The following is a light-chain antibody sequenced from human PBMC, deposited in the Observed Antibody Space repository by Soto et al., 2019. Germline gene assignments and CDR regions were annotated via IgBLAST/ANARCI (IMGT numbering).Light chain of an antibody. J-gene: IGLJ1*01. CDR1: SSDVGAYNY. Sequence: QSALTQPPSASGSPGQSVTISCTVTSSDVGAYNYVSWYQQLPGKAPKLIIYEVSKRPSGVPDRFSGSKSGNTASLTVSGLQAEDEADYYCTSYAGTYSFFYVFGTGTKLTVL. CDR2: EVS. CDR3: TSYAGTYSFFYV. V-gene: IGLV2-8*01.